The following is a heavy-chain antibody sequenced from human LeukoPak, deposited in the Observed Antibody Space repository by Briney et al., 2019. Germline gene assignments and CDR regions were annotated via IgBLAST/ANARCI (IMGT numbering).Heavy chain of an antibody. CDR3: AALEGVINRVYYYYYMDV. V-gene: IGHV1-69*13. J-gene: IGHJ6*03. D-gene: IGHD3-10*01. CDR2: IIPIFGTA. CDR1: GGTFSSYA. Sequence: AASVKVSCKASGGTFSSYAISWVRQAPGQGLEWMGGIIPIFGTANYAQKFQGRVTITADESTSTAYMELSSLRSEDTAVYYCAALEGVINRVYYYYYMDVWGKGTTVTISS.